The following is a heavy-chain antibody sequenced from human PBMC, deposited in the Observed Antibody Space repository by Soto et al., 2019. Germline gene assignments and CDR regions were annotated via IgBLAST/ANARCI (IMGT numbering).Heavy chain of an antibody. CDR1: SGSISSSRYY. CDR3: TILEYGNTRRSAVY. CDR2: IYYSRST. J-gene: IGHJ4*02. V-gene: IGHV4-39*01. D-gene: IGHD6-6*01. Sequence: SENLSLTCTVYSGSISSSRYYWGWIRQPPGKGLEWIGSIYYSRSTYYNPSLKSRVTISVDTSKNQFSLKLSSVTAADTAVYYCTILEYGNTRRSAVYWGQGTLVTVSS.